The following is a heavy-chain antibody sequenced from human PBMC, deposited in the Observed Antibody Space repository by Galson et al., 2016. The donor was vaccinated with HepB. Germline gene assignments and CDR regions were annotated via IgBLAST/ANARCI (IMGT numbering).Heavy chain of an antibody. Sequence: QSGAEVKKPGESLKISCRGSGFNFNTHWIAWVRQMPGKGLEWMGIIYPGDSDTRYGPSFRGQVTISADKSINTAYLQWSSLKASDTALYYCASAQAFGFKTSHLDQWGQGTLVSVSS. CDR1: GFNFNTHW. CDR2: IYPGDSDT. V-gene: IGHV5-51*01. CDR3: ASAQAFGFKTSHLDQ. J-gene: IGHJ4*02. D-gene: IGHD5-24*01.